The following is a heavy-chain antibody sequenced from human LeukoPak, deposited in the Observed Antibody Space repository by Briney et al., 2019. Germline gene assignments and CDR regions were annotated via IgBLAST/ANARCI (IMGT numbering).Heavy chain of an antibody. CDR1: GFTFSDYY. CDR3: ARSQLGDYYYYGMDV. D-gene: IGHD3-16*01. J-gene: IGHJ6*02. Sequence: GGFLRLSCAASGFTFSDYYMSWIRQAPGKGLEWVSYISSSGSTIYYADSVKSRFTISRDNAKNSLYLQMNSLRAEDTAVYYCARSQLGDYYYYGMDVWGQGATVTVSS. V-gene: IGHV3-11*01. CDR2: ISSSGSTI.